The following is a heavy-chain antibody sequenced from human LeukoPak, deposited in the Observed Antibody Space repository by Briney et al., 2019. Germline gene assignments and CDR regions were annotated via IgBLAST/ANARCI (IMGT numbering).Heavy chain of an antibody. CDR3: ARQDTTSYYDSSGYYPSDY. CDR2: IYYSGST. V-gene: IGHV4-39*01. D-gene: IGHD3-22*01. J-gene: IGHJ4*02. Sequence: PSETLSLTCTVSGGSISSSSYYWGWIRQPPGKGLEWIGSIYYSGSTYYNPSLKSRDTISIDTSKNQFSLKLSSVTAADTAVYYCARQDTTSYYDSSGYYPSDYWGQGTLVTVSS. CDR1: GGSISSSSYY.